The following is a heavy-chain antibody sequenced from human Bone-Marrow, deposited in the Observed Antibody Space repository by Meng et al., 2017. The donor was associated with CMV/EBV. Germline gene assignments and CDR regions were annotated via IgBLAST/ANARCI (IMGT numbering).Heavy chain of an antibody. V-gene: IGHV3-73*01. CDR2: VRSKPNSYAT. Sequence: GESLKISCAASGFLFSGSTMHWVRQASGKGLEWVGRVRSKPNSYATAYAASVKGRFTISRDDSKNMAYLQMNSLKTEDTAVYYCTSSSLPLYYYGMDVWGQGTTATVSS. CDR3: TSSSLPLYYYGMDV. CDR1: GFLFSGST. D-gene: IGHD6-6*01. J-gene: IGHJ6*02.